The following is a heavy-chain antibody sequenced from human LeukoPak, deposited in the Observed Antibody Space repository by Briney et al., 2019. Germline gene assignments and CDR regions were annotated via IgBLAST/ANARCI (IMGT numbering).Heavy chain of an antibody. V-gene: IGHV3-7*03. Sequence: PGGSLRLSCAASGFTFSNYWMTWVRQTPGKGLEWVANIKQDGSEKYYVDSVKGRFTISRDNSKNTLYLQMNSLRAEDTAVYYCAKVTILDSSGWYPIYFDYWGQGTLVTVSS. CDR1: GFTFSNYW. CDR3: AKVTILDSSGWYPIYFDY. D-gene: IGHD6-19*01. J-gene: IGHJ4*02. CDR2: IKQDGSEK.